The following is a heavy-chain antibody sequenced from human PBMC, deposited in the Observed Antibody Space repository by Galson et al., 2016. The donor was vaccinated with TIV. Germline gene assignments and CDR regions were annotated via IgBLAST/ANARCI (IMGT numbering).Heavy chain of an antibody. CDR3: ARDRVVDATDYYYYFGMDV. Sequence: SLRLSCAASGLSVTINYMTWVRQAPGKGLEWVSLISDGGNTYYSDSVRGRFTISRDNSKNIPYLQMNSLRVEDTAVYFCARDRVVDATDYYYYFGMDVWGQGTAVTVSS. CDR2: ISDGGNT. V-gene: IGHV3-66*02. J-gene: IGHJ6*02. CDR1: GLSVTINY. D-gene: IGHD3-22*01.